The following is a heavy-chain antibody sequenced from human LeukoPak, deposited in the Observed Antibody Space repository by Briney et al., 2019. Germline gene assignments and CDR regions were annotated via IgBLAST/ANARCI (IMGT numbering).Heavy chain of an antibody. CDR2: IYTSGST. CDR3: ARDNRYGSGSGHYYYMDV. Sequence: KPSETLSLTCTVSGYSISGGSYYWSWIRQPAGKGLEWIGRIYTSGSTNYNPSLKSRVTISVDTSKNQFSLKLSSVTAADTAVYYCARDNRYGSGSGHYYYMDVWGKGTTVTISS. J-gene: IGHJ6*03. D-gene: IGHD3-10*01. CDR1: GYSISGGSYY. V-gene: IGHV4-61*02.